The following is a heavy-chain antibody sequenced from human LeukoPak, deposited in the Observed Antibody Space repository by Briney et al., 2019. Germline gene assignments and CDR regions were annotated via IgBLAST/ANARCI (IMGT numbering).Heavy chain of an antibody. CDR2: ISSDGSST. V-gene: IGHV3-74*01. D-gene: IGHD4-17*01. CDR1: GFTFSSHW. J-gene: IGHJ5*02. CDR3: AREVSGDPWYNWFDP. Sequence: GGSLRLSCAASGFTFSSHWMHWVRQAPGKGLLWVSRISSDGSSTRYADPVKGRFTISRDNAKNTLYLQMNSLRAEDTAVYYCAREVSGDPWYNWFDPWGQGTLVTVSS.